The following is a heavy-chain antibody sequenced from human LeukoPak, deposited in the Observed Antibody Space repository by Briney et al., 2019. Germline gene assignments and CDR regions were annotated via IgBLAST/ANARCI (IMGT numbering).Heavy chain of an antibody. V-gene: IGHV3-23*01. J-gene: IGHJ4*02. CDR1: GFTFSSYA. D-gene: IGHD3-10*01. CDR3: AKGVGSYKDIDY. CDR2: ISGSGDTT. Sequence: GGSLRLSCAASGFTFSSYAMTWVRQAPGKGLEWVSVISGSGDTTYYADSVKGRFTISRDNSKNTLFLQMNSLRAEDTAVYYCAKGVGSYKDIDYWGQGTLVTVSS.